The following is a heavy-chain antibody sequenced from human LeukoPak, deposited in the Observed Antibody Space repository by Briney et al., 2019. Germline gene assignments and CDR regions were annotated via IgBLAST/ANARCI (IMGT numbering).Heavy chain of an antibody. V-gene: IGHV3-30-3*01. CDR1: GFTFSSYA. CDR2: ISYDGSNK. J-gene: IGHJ4*02. Sequence: SGGSLRLSCAASGFTFSSYAMHWVRQAPGKGLEWVAVISYDGSNKYYADSVKGRFTISRDNSKNTLYLQMNSLRAEDTAVYYCARDRGFLEWSPPPIGYYFDYWGQGTLVTVSS. D-gene: IGHD3-3*01. CDR3: ARDRGFLEWSPPPIGYYFDY.